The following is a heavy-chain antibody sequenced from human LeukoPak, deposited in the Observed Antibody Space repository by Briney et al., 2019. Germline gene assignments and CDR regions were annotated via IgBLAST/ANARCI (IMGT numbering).Heavy chain of an antibody. D-gene: IGHD6-6*01. V-gene: IGHV4-59*01. CDR1: GGSITSSY. Sequence: PSETLFLTCTVSGGSITSSYWSWIRQPPGKGLEWIGYIYYSGSTYYSPSLRSRVTMSVDTSKNEFSLKMSSVTPADTAVYYCARGGSSSPLDDWGQGTLVTVSS. J-gene: IGHJ4*02. CDR3: ARGGSSSPLDD. CDR2: IYYSGST.